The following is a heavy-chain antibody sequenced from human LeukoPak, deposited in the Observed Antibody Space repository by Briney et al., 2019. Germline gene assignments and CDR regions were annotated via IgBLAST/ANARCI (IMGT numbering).Heavy chain of an antibody. CDR2: IYTSGST. CDR3: ARVGYWNDGSFWESYYFDY. Sequence: SETLSLTCTVSGGSISSYYWSWIRQPAGKGLEWIGRIYTSGSTNYNPSLKSRVTMSVDTSKNQFSLKLSSVTAADTAVYYCARVGYWNDGSFWESYYFDYWGQGTLVTVSS. D-gene: IGHD1-1*01. V-gene: IGHV4-4*07. CDR1: GGSISSYY. J-gene: IGHJ4*02.